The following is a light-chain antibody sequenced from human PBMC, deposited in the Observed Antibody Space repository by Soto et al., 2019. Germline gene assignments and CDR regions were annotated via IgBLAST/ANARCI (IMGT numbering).Light chain of an antibody. CDR1: SSDVGTYTL. CDR2: EVN. V-gene: IGLV2-23*02. CDR3: SSYAGAITFYV. J-gene: IGLJ1*01. Sequence: QSVLTQPASVSGSPGQSITISCTGTSSDVGTYTLVSWYQQHPGKAPKLVIYEVNKRPAGVSKRFSGSKSGDTASLTIPGLQAEDEADYYCSSYAGAITFYVFGTGTKLTVL.